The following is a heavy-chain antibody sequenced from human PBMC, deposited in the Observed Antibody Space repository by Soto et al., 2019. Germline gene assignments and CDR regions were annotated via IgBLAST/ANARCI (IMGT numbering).Heavy chain of an antibody. J-gene: IGHJ4*02. CDR2: ISWNGGSI. V-gene: IGHV3-9*01. CDR3: AKDAPTRATRGRYFDY. CDR1: GFTFDDYA. Sequence: EVQLVESGGGLVQPGRSLRLSCAASGFTFDDYAMHWVRQPPGKGLEWVSGISWNGGSIGYADSVKGRFTISRDNAKNSLYLQMNSLRAEDTALYYCAKDAPTRATRGRYFDYWGQGTLVTVSS. D-gene: IGHD5-12*01.